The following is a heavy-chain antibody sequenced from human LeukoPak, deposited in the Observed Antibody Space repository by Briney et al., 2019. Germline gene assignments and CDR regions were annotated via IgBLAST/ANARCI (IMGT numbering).Heavy chain of an antibody. CDR2: IYSDGRT. CDR3: ASGGGYSSAWHSSDY. Sequence: GRSLRLSCAASGFTVSNTYMSWVRQAPGKGLEWVSIIYSDGRTYYADSVKGRFTISRDNSKNTMFLQMNSLRAEDTAVYYCASGGGYSSAWHSSDYWGQGTLVTVSS. D-gene: IGHD6-19*01. V-gene: IGHV3-53*01. J-gene: IGHJ4*02. CDR1: GFTVSNTY.